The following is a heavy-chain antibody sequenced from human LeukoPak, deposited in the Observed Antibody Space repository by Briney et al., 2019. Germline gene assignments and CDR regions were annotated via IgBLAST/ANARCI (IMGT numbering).Heavy chain of an antibody. CDR2: IKQDGSEK. Sequence: GGSLRLSCFASGFPFSDYLLTWVRQAPGKGLEWVANIKQDGSEKYYVDSVRGRFTISRDNTKNSLYLQINSLRAEDTAVYYCASLGFRSRATCVDQWGQGTLVTVSS. J-gene: IGHJ5*02. D-gene: IGHD2-2*01. V-gene: IGHV3-7*03. CDR1: GFPFSDYL. CDR3: ASLGFRSRATCVDQ.